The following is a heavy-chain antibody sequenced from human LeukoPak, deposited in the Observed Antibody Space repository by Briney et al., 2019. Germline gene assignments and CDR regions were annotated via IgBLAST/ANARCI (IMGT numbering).Heavy chain of an antibody. CDR2: ISGSGGST. D-gene: IGHD6-19*01. Sequence: GGSLRLSCAASEFTFSSHAMNWVRQAPGKGLQWVSAISGSGGSTYYADSVKGRFTISRDNSKNTLYLQMNSLRAEDTAVYYCARVAVTDTKSATYYYYCMDVWGKGTTVTVSS. CDR1: EFTFSSHA. V-gene: IGHV3-23*01. CDR3: ARVAVTDTKSATYYYYCMDV. J-gene: IGHJ6*03.